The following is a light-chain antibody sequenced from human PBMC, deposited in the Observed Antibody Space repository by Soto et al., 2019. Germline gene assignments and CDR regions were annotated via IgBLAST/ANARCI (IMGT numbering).Light chain of an antibody. Sequence: EIVMTQSPATLSVSPGERATLSCRASQSISSNLACYQQKPGQAPRLLIYGGSRRATGVPDRFSGGGSGTDFTLTISRLEPEDFGVFYCHQYGSAPRTCGQGTRL. V-gene: IGKV3-20*01. CDR1: QSISSN. J-gene: IGKJ5*01. CDR3: HQYGSAPRT. CDR2: GGS.